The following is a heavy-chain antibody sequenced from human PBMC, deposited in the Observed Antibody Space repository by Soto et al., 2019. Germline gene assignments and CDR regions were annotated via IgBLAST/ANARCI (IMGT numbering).Heavy chain of an antibody. V-gene: IGHV3-23*01. CDR2: LSGPTGTT. J-gene: IGHJ4*02. CDR1: GFIFKTYA. Sequence: GGSLRLSCAASGFIFKTYAMTWVRQAPVKGLEWVSTLSGPTGTTYYAESVKGRFTISRDNARNTLFLQMDSLGVEDTAVYYCAKHRTYSSGWYEGFDSWGQGTLVTVSS. D-gene: IGHD6-19*01. CDR3: AKHRTYSSGWYEGFDS.